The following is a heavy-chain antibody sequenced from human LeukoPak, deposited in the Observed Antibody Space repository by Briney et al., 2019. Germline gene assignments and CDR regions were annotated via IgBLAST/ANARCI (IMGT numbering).Heavy chain of an antibody. V-gene: IGHV4-34*01. CDR2: INHSGST. CDR1: GGSFSGYY. J-gene: IGHJ4*02. D-gene: IGHD3-3*02. Sequence: SETLSLTCAVYGGSFSGYYWSWIRQPPGKGLEWIGEINHSGSTNYNPSLKSRVTISVDTSKNQFSLKLGSVTAADTAVYYCARGDVSRGLGYWGQGTLVTVSS. CDR3: ARGDVSRGLGY.